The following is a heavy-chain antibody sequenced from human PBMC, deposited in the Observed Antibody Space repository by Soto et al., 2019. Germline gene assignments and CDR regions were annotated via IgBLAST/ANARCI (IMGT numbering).Heavy chain of an antibody. CDR1: GFTFSSYA. V-gene: IGHV3-30-3*01. Sequence: QVQLVESGGGVVQPGRSLRLSCAASGFTFSSYAMHWVRQAPGKGLEWVAVISYDGSNKYYADSVKGRFTISRDNSKNTLYLQMNSLRAEDTAVYYCARGHYYDSSGLDYWGQGTLVTVSS. CDR2: ISYDGSNK. CDR3: ARGHYYDSSGLDY. D-gene: IGHD3-22*01. J-gene: IGHJ4*02.